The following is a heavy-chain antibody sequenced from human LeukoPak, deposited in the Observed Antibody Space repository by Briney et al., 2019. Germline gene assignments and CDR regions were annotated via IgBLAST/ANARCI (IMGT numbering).Heavy chain of an antibody. V-gene: IGHV1-8*01. Sequence: ASVKVSCKTSGYSFTNYDINWVRQATGQGLERMGWMSPNSGKTGYVQKFQGRVTMTKNTSMSTAYMELSSLTSEDTAVYYCARGRESSKLTSGFQSFDWLSDSFDLWGQGTIVTVSS. J-gene: IGHJ3*01. CDR2: MSPNSGKT. CDR1: GYSFTNYD. D-gene: IGHD3-9*01. CDR3: ARGRESSKLTSGFQSFDWLSDSFDL.